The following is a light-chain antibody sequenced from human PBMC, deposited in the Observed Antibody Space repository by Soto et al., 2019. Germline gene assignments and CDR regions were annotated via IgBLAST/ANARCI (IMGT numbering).Light chain of an antibody. CDR1: QNIINY. V-gene: IGKV1-39*01. J-gene: IGKJ1*01. CDR2: AAS. CDR3: QQSFSIPPT. Sequence: DIQMTQSPSSLSASVGDRVTITCRASQNIINYLNWYQQKPGKAPKFLIFAASTLHSGVPSRFSGSGSGTDFTLTISSLQPEDFATYFCQQSFSIPPTFGQGTKVEIK.